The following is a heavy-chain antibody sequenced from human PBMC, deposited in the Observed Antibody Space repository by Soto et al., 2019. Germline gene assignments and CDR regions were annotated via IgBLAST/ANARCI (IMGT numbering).Heavy chain of an antibody. CDR1: GFILSYCA. V-gene: IGHV3-48*01. J-gene: IGHJ6*03. CDR3: ARDLSWGSNWYYYMDV. Sequence: GGSMRLSCATSGFILSYCARNWVRKAPGKGLEWVSYISSSSSVIDYADSVKGRFTVSRDNARNSLYLQMNSLRAEDTAVYYCARDLSWGSNWYYYMDVWGKGTTVTVSS. CDR2: ISSSSSVI. D-gene: IGHD7-27*01.